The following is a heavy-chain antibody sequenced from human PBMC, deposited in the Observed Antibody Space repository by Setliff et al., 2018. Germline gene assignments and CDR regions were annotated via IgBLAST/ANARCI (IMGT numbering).Heavy chain of an antibody. Sequence: ASVKVSCKASRYTFSGYYMHWVRQAPGQGLEWMGWTNLNSGDTRFAQKFQGRVTMTRDTSKKQFSLKLSSVTAADTAVYFCARLNDYGDPRPYYYYMDVWGKGTTVTVSS. V-gene: IGHV1-2*02. CDR2: TNLNSGDT. D-gene: IGHD4-17*01. CDR3: ARLNDYGDPRPYYYYMDV. CDR1: RYTFSGYY. J-gene: IGHJ6*03.